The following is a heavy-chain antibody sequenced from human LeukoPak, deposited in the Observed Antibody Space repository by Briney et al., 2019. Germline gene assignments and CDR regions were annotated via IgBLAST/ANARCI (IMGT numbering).Heavy chain of an antibody. D-gene: IGHD3-10*01. CDR2: ISNSDSTI. CDR1: GFTFSRHG. Sequence: QTGGSLRLSCVASGFTFSRHGMNWVRQAPGKGLEWVSYISNSDSTIYYADSVKGRFTISRDNAKNSLYLQMNSLRAEDTAVYYCARPRMVRGGGFHYWGQGILVTVSS. V-gene: IGHV3-48*04. J-gene: IGHJ4*02. CDR3: ARPRMVRGGGFHY.